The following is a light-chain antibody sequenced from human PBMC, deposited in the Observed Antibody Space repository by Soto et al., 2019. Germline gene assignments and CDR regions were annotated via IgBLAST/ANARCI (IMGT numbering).Light chain of an antibody. V-gene: IGLV2-23*03. CDR3: YSFAGSTTFSYV. CDR1: SSDVGNYNL. J-gene: IGLJ1*01. Sequence: QAVVTQPASVSGSPGQSIDISCTGISSDVGNYNLVSWYQQHPGEAPKVIIYEGTKRPSGVSDRFSGSRSGNTASLTISGLQPEDEADYYCYSFAGSTTFSYVFGPGTKLTVL. CDR2: EGT.